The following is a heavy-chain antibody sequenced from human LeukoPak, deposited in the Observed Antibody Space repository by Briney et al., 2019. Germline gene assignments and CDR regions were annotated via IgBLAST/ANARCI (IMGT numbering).Heavy chain of an antibody. J-gene: IGHJ4*02. V-gene: IGHV3-23*01. Sequence: GGALRLSCAASGFTFSSYAMSWVRQAPGKGLEWVSALSGSGGSTYDADSVKGRFTISRDNSTNTLYLQMNSMRAEDTAVYYCAKSRGSSSGSFNYWGQGTLVTVSS. CDR1: GFTFSSYA. CDR2: LSGSGGST. D-gene: IGHD3-16*01. CDR3: AKSRGSSSGSFNY.